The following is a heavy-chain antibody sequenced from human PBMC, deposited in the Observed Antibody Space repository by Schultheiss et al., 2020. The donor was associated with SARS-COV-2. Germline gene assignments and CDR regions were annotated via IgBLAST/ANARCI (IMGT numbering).Heavy chain of an antibody. Sequence: GGSLRLSCAASGFTFSTYYINWVRQAPGKGLEWVSSISTSSSYTNYADSVKGRFTNSRDNAKNSLYLQMNSLRAEDTAVYYCAREDIVVVPAVDVWGKGTTVTVSS. D-gene: IGHD2-2*01. CDR3: AREDIVVVPAVDV. CDR1: GFTFSTYY. CDR2: ISTSSSYT. J-gene: IGHJ6*04. V-gene: IGHV3-21*01.